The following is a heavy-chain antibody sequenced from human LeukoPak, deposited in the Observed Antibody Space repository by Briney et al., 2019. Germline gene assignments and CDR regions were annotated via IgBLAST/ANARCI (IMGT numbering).Heavy chain of an antibody. CDR3: AREPPYRDLALAV. CDR1: GFTFSTYK. Sequence: GGSLRLSCAASGFTFSTYKMNWVRQAPGKGLEWVSSISGSGTYMYYADSLKGRFTISRDNAKNSLYLQMNSLRAEDTAVYYCAREPPYRDLALAVWGKGTRSPSP. V-gene: IGHV3-21*01. J-gene: IGHJ6*03. CDR2: ISGSGTYM. D-gene: IGHD5-24*01.